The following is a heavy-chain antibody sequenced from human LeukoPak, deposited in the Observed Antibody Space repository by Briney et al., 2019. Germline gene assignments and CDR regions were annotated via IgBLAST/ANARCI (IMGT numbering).Heavy chain of an antibody. J-gene: IGHJ6*03. V-gene: IGHV3-48*01. CDR3: ARARDDYVWGSYRRPDYYYYMDV. CDR1: GFTFSSYS. D-gene: IGHD3-16*01. Sequence: PGGSLRLSCAASGFTFSSYSMNWVRQAPGKGLEWVSYISSSSSTIYYADSVKGRFTISRDNAKNSLYLQMNSLRAEDTAVYYCARARDDYVWGSYRRPDYYYYMDVWGKGTTVTISS. CDR2: ISSSSSTI.